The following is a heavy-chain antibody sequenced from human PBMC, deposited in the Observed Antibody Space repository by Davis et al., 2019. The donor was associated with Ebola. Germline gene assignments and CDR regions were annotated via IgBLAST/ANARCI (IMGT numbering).Heavy chain of an antibody. V-gene: IGHV4-61*08. CDR2: IYYSGST. J-gene: IGHJ4*02. CDR1: GGSISSGGYY. Sequence: SETLSLTCTVSGGSISSGGYYWSWIRQHPGKGLEWIGYIYYSGSTNYNPSLKSRVTISVDTSKNQFSLKLSSVTAADTAVYYCARDHYDFWSGPLGYFDYWGQGTLVTVSS. CDR3: ARDHYDFWSGPLGYFDY. D-gene: IGHD3-3*01.